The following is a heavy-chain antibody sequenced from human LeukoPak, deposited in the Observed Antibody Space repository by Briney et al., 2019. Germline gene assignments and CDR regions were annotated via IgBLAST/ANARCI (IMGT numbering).Heavy chain of an antibody. CDR3: ARTVTMIVVEGNFDY. Sequence: ASVKVSCKASGYTFTGYYMHWVRQAPGQGLEWMGWINPNSGGTNYAQKFQGRVTMTRDTSISTAYMELSRLRSDDTAVYYCARTVTMIVVEGNFDYWGQGTLVTVSS. V-gene: IGHV1-2*02. CDR1: GYTFTGYY. J-gene: IGHJ4*02. D-gene: IGHD3-22*01. CDR2: INPNSGGT.